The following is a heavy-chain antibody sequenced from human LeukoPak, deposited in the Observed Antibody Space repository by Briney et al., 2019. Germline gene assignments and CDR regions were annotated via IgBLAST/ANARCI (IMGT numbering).Heavy chain of an antibody. D-gene: IGHD1-26*01. CDR2: ISPDGRRT. J-gene: IGHJ4*02. Sequence: GGSLSLSCTASGFTFSTYAMSWVRQASRKGPEWVSAISPDGRRTYYADSVKGRFTISRDNSQNTLYLQLNNLRTEDTAIYYCAKEGGIVVAGDHWGQGTLVTVSS. CDR1: GFTFSTYA. V-gene: IGHV3-23*01. CDR3: AKEGGIVVAGDH.